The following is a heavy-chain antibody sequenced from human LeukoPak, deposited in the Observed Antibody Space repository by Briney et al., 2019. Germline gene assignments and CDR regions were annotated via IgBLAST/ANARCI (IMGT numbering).Heavy chain of an antibody. D-gene: IGHD4-17*01. J-gene: IGHJ5*02. CDR3: ARGRTVTTRRCFDP. CDR2: INHSGST. V-gene: IGHV4-34*01. CDR1: GGSFSGYY. Sequence: SETLSLTCAVYGGSFSGYYWSWIRQPPGKGLEWIGEINHSGSTNYNPSLKSRVTISVGTSKNQFSLKLSSVTAADTAVYYCARGRTVTTRRCFDPWGQGTLVTVSS.